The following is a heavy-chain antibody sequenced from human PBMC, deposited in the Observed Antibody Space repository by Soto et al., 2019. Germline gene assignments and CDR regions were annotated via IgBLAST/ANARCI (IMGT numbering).Heavy chain of an antibody. D-gene: IGHD4-17*01. Sequence: ASVKVSFKASGYTFTSYAMHWVRQAPGQRLEWMGWINAGNGNTKYSQKFQGRVTITRDTSASTAYMELSSLRSEDAAVYYCASDGDYAWYYGMDVWGQGTTVTVSS. CDR2: INAGNGNT. CDR1: GYTFTSYA. CDR3: ASDGDYAWYYGMDV. J-gene: IGHJ6*02. V-gene: IGHV1-3*01.